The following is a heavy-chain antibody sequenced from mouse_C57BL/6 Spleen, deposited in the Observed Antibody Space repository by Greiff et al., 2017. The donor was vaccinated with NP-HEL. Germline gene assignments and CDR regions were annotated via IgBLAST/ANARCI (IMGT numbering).Heavy chain of an antibody. V-gene: IGHV5-17*01. Sequence: EVQRVESGGGLVKPGGSLKLSCAASGFTFSDYGMHWVRQAPEKGLEWVAYISSGSSTIYYADTVKGRFTISRDNAKNTLFLQMTSLRSEDTAMYYCARLHYYFDYWGQGTTLTVSS. CDR3: ARLHYYFDY. J-gene: IGHJ2*01. D-gene: IGHD6-1*01. CDR1: GFTFSDYG. CDR2: ISSGSSTI.